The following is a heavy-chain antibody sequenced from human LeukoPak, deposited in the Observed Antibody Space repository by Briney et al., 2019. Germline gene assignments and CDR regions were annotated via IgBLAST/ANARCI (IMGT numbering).Heavy chain of an antibody. J-gene: IGHJ4*02. V-gene: IGHV3-23*01. Sequence: GGSLRLSCAASGFTFSSYAMSRVRQAPGKGLEWVSGISGSGGSADYADSVKGRFTVSRDNSKNTLYLQMNSLRAEDTAVYYCAKEVNYGDYFDYWGQGTLATVSS. D-gene: IGHD4-17*01. CDR3: AKEVNYGDYFDY. CDR2: ISGSGGSA. CDR1: GFTFSSYA.